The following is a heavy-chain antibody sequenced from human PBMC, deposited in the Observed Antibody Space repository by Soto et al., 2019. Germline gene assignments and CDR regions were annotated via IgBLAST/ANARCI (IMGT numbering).Heavy chain of an antibody. Sequence: PSQTLSLTCAISGDSVSSSSAAWNWIRQSPSRGLEWLGRTYYRSKWYNDYAVSVKSRITINPDTSKNQFFLQLNSVTPEDTAVYYCARVLAAAGDLRWFDPWGQGTLVTVSS. CDR2: TYYRSKWYN. V-gene: IGHV6-1*01. D-gene: IGHD6-13*01. CDR3: ARVLAAAGDLRWFDP. J-gene: IGHJ5*02. CDR1: GDSVSSSSAA.